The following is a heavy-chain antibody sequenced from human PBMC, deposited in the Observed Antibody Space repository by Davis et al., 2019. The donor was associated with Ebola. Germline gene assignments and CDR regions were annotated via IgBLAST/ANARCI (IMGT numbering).Heavy chain of an antibody. Sequence: ASVKVSCKASGYTFTGYYMHWVRQAPGQGLEWMGWINPNSGGTNYAQKFQGRVTITRNTSISTAYMELGSLRSEDTAVYYCAGGFYSSSWYPYYYYYMDVWGKGTTVTVSS. CDR2: INPNSGGT. D-gene: IGHD6-13*01. CDR1: GYTFTGYY. V-gene: IGHV1-2*02. CDR3: AGGFYSSSWYPYYYYYMDV. J-gene: IGHJ6*03.